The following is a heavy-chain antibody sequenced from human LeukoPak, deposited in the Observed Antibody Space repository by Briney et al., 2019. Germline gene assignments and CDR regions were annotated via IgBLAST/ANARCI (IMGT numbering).Heavy chain of an antibody. J-gene: IGHJ4*02. CDR1: GFTFSGSA. D-gene: IGHD6-13*01. CDR3: TRYSSSGLDY. CDR2: IRNKANSYAT. V-gene: IGHV3-73*01. Sequence: GGSLRLSCAASGFTFSGSAMHWVRQASEKGLEWVGRIRNKANSYATAYAASVKGRFTISRDDSKNTAYLQMNSLKTEDTAVYYCTRYSSSGLDYWGQGTLVTVSS.